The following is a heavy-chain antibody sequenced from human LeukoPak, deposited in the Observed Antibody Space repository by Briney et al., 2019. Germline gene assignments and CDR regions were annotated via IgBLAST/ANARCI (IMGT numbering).Heavy chain of an antibody. V-gene: IGHV4-59*04. Sequence: SETLSLTCTVSGGSISSYYWSWIRQPPGKGLEWIGSTSHSDSPYYNPSLESRVTISLDTSRSQFSLKLTSVTAADTAVYYCARAPNCGGDCYSDYWGQGTLVTVSS. D-gene: IGHD2-21*02. CDR2: TSHSDSP. J-gene: IGHJ4*02. CDR1: GGSISSYY. CDR3: ARAPNCGGDCYSDY.